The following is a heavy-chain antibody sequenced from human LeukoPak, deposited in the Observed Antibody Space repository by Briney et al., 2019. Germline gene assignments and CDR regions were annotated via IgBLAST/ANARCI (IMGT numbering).Heavy chain of an antibody. CDR2: IYYSGST. CDR3: SGCSRCHRDVYFDY. D-gene: IGHD2-15*01. Sequence: SETLSLTCTVSGGSISSGGYYWSWIRQHPGKGLEWIGYIYYSGSTYYNPSLKSRVTISVDTSKNQFSLKLSSVTAADTAVYYCSGCSRCHRDVYFDYWNHATLVTVSS. J-gene: IGHJ4*01. V-gene: IGHV4-31*03. CDR1: GGSISSGGYY.